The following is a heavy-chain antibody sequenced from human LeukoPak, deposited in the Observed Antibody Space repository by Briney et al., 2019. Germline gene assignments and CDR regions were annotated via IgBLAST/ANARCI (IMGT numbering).Heavy chain of an antibody. CDR1: GGTYSSYA. J-gene: IGHJ5*02. D-gene: IGHD2-21*01. V-gene: IGHV1-69*01. Sequence: SVKVSCKASGGTYSSYAISWVRQAPGQGLEWMGGIIPIFGTANYAQKFQGRVTITADESTSTAYMELSSLRSEDTAVYYCARAYCGGDCYTYRNWFDPWGQGTLVTVSS. CDR2: IIPIFGTA. CDR3: ARAYCGGDCYTYRNWFDP.